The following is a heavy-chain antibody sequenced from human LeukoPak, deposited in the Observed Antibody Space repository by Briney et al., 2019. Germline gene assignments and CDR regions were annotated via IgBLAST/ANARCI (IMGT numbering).Heavy chain of an antibody. D-gene: IGHD3-22*01. V-gene: IGHV4-4*07. J-gene: IGHJ4*02. CDR3: ARETGSYYDSSGYYYGGFYFDY. Sequence: SETLSLTCTVPGGSISSYYWSWIRQPAGKGLEWIGRIYTSGSTNYNPSLKSRVTMSVDTSKNQFSLKLSSVTAADTAVYYCARETGSYYDSSGYYYGGFYFDYWGQGTLVTVSS. CDR1: GGSISSYY. CDR2: IYTSGST.